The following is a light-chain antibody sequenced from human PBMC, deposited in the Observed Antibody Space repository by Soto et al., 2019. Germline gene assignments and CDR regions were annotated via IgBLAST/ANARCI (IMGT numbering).Light chain of an antibody. V-gene: IGKV3-20*01. Sequence: ESVLTQSPGTLSLSPGERATLSCRASQTIISRYLTWYQHKPGQAPRVLIYGASIRANGIPDRFSGSRSGADFTLTISRLEPEDSAVYYCQQFDDSPPAFTFGQGTKLEI. CDR1: QTIISRY. CDR3: QQFDDSPPAFT. CDR2: GAS. J-gene: IGKJ2*01.